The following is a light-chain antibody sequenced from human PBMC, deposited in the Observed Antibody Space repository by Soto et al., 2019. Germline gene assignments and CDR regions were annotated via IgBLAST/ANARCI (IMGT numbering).Light chain of an antibody. CDR1: ISDVGGYDY. V-gene: IGLV2-14*01. CDR3: SSYTGSSSLEV. J-gene: IGLJ1*01. Sequence: QSVLSQPSSVCGSPGQSITISCTGTISDVGGYDYVSWYQQHPGKATKLMIYEVSNRPSGVSNRFYGSKYANTASLTISGLQTEDEADYYCSSYTGSSSLEVFGTGTKVTVL. CDR2: EVS.